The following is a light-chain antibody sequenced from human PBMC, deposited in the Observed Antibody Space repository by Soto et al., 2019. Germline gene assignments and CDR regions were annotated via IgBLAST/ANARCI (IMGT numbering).Light chain of an antibody. CDR1: QSVSSS. V-gene: IGKV3-11*01. Sequence: PGERATLSCRASQSVSSSLAWYQQKPGQAPRLLIYDASNRATGIPARFSGSGSETDFNLTVSSLEPEDFAVYYCQQRSNWPLSFGGGTKEEIK. CDR3: QQRSNWPLS. J-gene: IGKJ4*01. CDR2: DAS.